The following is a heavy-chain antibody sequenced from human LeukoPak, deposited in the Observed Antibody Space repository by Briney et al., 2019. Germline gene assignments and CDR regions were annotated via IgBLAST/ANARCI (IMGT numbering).Heavy chain of an antibody. Sequence: GGSLRLSCAASGFTFSDYYMSWIRQAPGKGLEWVAFIRYDGSNKYYADSVKGRFTISRDNSKNTLYLQMNSLRAEDTAVYYCAKDRTRIAAAACWYWGQGTLVTVSS. V-gene: IGHV3-30*02. J-gene: IGHJ4*02. CDR2: IRYDGSNK. CDR1: GFTFSDYY. D-gene: IGHD6-13*01. CDR3: AKDRTRIAAAACWY.